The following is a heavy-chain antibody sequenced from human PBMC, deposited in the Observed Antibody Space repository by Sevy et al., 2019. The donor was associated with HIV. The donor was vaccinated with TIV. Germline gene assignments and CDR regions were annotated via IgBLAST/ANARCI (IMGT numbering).Heavy chain of an antibody. V-gene: IGHV4-31*03. CDR1: GGSISSGGYY. CDR3: ARSPYVPGFDY. CDR2: IYYSGST. Sequence: SETLSLTCTVSGGSISSGGYYWSWIRQHPGKGLEWIGYIYYSGSTYYNPSLKSRVTISVDTSKNQFSLKLSSVTAAGTGVYYCARSPYVPGFDYWGQGTLVTVSS. J-gene: IGHJ4*02. D-gene: IGHD3-10*01.